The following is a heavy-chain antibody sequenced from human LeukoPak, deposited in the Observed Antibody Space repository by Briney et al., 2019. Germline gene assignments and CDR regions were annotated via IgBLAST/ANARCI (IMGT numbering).Heavy chain of an antibody. CDR2: IYYSGST. D-gene: IGHD5-24*01. CDR3: ARRAHNSVYFDY. V-gene: IGHV4-61*01. Sequence: PSETLSLTCTVSGGSVSSGSYYWSWIRQPPGKGLEWIGYIYYSGSTNYNPSLKSRVTISVDTSKNQFSLKLSSVTAADTAVYYCARRAHNSVYFDYWGQGTLVTVSS. CDR1: GGSVSSGSYY. J-gene: IGHJ4*02.